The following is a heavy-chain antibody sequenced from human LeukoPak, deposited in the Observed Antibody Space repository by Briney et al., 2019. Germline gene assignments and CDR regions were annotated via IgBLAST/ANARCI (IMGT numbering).Heavy chain of an antibody. D-gene: IGHD1-26*01. Sequence: GGSLRLSCAASGFTFRNLGMHWVRQAPGKGLEWVSSISRSSSYIYYADSVKGRFTLSRDNAKNSLYLQMNSLRAEDTAFYYCTREGPGSPPLHYFDDWGQGTLVTVSS. CDR1: GFTFRNLG. J-gene: IGHJ4*02. CDR2: ISRSSSYI. CDR3: TREGPGSPPLHYFDD. V-gene: IGHV3-21*01.